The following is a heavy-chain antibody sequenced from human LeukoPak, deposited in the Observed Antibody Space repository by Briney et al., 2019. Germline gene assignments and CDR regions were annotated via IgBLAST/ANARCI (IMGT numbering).Heavy chain of an antibody. Sequence: SETLSLTCAVYGGSFSGYYWSWIRQPPGKGLEWIGEINHSGSTNYNPSLKSRVTISVDTSKNQFSLKLSSVTAADTAVYYCARGPLQLWLGHWFDPWGQGTLVTVSS. D-gene: IGHD5-18*01. CDR2: INHSGST. CDR1: GGSFSGYY. CDR3: ARGPLQLWLGHWFDP. J-gene: IGHJ5*02. V-gene: IGHV4-34*01.